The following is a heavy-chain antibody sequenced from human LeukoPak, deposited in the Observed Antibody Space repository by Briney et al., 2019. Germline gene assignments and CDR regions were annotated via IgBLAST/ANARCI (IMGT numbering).Heavy chain of an antibody. CDR2: IYYSGST. V-gene: IGHV4-59*08. CDR1: GGSLSSYY. J-gene: IGHJ2*01. D-gene: IGHD3-22*01. Sequence: SETLSLTCTVSGGSLSSYYWSWIRQPPGKGLEWIGCIYYSGSTNYNPSLKSRVTISVDTSKNQFSLKLSSVTAADTAVYYCARQYYYDSSGYSWYFDLWGRGTLVTVSS. CDR3: ARQYYYDSSGYSWYFDL.